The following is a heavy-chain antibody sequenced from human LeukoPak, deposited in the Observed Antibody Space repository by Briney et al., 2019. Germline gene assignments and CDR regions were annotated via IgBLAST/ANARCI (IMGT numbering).Heavy chain of an antibody. Sequence: GGSLRLSCAASGFTFRDYDMTWIRQAPGKGLEWVSAISASGGSTHYADSVKGRFTISRDNSKNTLYLQMNSLRAEDTAVYYCAKDVYGSGIDYWGQGTLVTVSS. CDR1: GFTFRDYD. CDR3: AKDVYGSGIDY. J-gene: IGHJ4*02. D-gene: IGHD3-10*01. CDR2: ISASGGST. V-gene: IGHV3-23*01.